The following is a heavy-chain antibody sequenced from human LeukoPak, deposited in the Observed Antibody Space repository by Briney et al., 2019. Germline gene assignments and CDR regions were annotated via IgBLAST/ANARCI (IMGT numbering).Heavy chain of an antibody. CDR1: GFTFSSYA. Sequence: PGRSLRLSCAASGFTFSSYAMHWVRQAPGKGLEWVAVISYDGSNKYYVDSVKGRFTISRDNSKNTLYLQMNSLRAEDTAVYYCARVRGSSGWYLIGYWGQGTLVTVSS. J-gene: IGHJ4*02. CDR2: ISYDGSNK. CDR3: ARVRGSSGWYLIGY. D-gene: IGHD6-19*01. V-gene: IGHV3-30*04.